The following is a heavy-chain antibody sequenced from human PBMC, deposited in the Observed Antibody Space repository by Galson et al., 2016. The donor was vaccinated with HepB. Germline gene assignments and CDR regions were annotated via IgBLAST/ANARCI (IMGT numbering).Heavy chain of an antibody. CDR1: GYTFTGYY. CDR2: IHPTSGGS. CDR3: ARTQNWTYDP. J-gene: IGHJ5*02. Sequence: SVKVSCKASGYTFTGYYIHWVRQAPGQGLEWMGRIHPTSGGSHYARRFQGRVAMTRDTSISTAYMELRRLRSDDTAVYYCARTQNWTYDPWGQGTLVTVSS. V-gene: IGHV1-2*06. D-gene: IGHD1-7*01.